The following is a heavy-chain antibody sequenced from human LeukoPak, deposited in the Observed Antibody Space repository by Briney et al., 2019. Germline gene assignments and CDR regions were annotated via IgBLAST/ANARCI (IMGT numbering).Heavy chain of an antibody. D-gene: IGHD5-18*01. CDR2: IYYSGST. CDR3: ARIGAMALLDY. CDR1: GGSISSSSYY. J-gene: IGHJ4*02. Sequence: SETLSLTCTVSGGSISSSSYYWGWIRQPPGKGLEWIGSIYYSGSTYYNPSLKSRVTMSVDTSKNQFSLKLSSVTAADTAVYYCARIGAMALLDYWGQGTLVTVSS. V-gene: IGHV4-39*07.